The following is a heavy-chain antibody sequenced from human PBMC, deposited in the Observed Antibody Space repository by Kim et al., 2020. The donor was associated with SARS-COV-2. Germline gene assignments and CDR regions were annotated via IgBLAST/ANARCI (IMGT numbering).Heavy chain of an antibody. J-gene: IGHJ3*02. Sequence: SVKVSCKASGGTFSSYAISWVRQAPGQGLEWMGRIIPILGIANYAQKFQGRVTITADKSTSTAYMELSSLRSEDTAVYYCARENYGSGSIGAFDIWGQGTMVTVSS. V-gene: IGHV1-69*04. CDR2: IIPILGIA. D-gene: IGHD3-10*01. CDR3: ARENYGSGSIGAFDI. CDR1: GGTFSSYA.